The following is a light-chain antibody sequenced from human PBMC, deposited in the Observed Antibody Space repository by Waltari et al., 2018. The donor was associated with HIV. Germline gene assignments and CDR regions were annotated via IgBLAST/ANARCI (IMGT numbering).Light chain of an antibody. CDR1: QSVSSN. CDR3: QQYNNWPPWT. Sequence: EIVMTQSPATLSVSPGERATLSCKASQSVSSNLAWYQQRPGQAPRLLIFDTSSRATGIPAMFSGTGSETEFTLTISDLQSEDFAVYYCQQYNNWPPWTFGQGTKVEI. V-gene: IGKV3-15*01. J-gene: IGKJ1*01. CDR2: DTS.